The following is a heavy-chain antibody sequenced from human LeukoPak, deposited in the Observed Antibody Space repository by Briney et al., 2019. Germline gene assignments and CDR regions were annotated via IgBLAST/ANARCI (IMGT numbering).Heavy chain of an antibody. V-gene: IGHV1-69*04. CDR3: ARGDRGYSY. CDR1: XGTFSSYA. D-gene: IGHD5-18*01. J-gene: IGHJ4*02. CDR2: IIPILGIA. Sequence: VKVXCTXSXGTFSSYAISWVRQAPGQGLEWMGRIIPILGIANYAQKFQGRVTITADKSTSTAYMELSSLRSEDTAVYYCARGDRGYSYWGQGTLVTVSS.